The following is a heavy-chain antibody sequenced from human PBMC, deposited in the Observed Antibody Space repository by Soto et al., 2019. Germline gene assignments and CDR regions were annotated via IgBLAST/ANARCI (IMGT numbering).Heavy chain of an antibody. Sequence: EVQLVESGGGLVQPGGSLRLSCAASGFTFSAYAMNWVRQAPGKGLEWVSFIGTSTTDIQYADSVKGRFTISRDNAQNSLYLQMDTLRAEDTAVYYCARDPDGITDFDHWGQGTLVTASS. D-gene: IGHD1-20*01. CDR1: GFTFSAYA. CDR2: IGTSTTDI. CDR3: ARDPDGITDFDH. V-gene: IGHV3-48*01. J-gene: IGHJ4*02.